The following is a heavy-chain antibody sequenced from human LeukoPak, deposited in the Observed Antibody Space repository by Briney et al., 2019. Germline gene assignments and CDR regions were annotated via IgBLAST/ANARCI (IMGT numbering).Heavy chain of an antibody. Sequence: VGSLRHSCVHSRFSPSSYWMRRVRQTPEKGLEWVANIKQDGSEKYYVDSVKGRFTISRDNAKSSLYLQMNSLRDEDTAVYYCARSRITMIVVVIRIDAFDIWGQGTMVTVSS. V-gene: IGHV3-7*02. CDR2: IKQDGSEK. D-gene: IGHD3-22*01. CDR1: RFSPSSYW. CDR3: ARSRITMIVVVIRIDAFDI. J-gene: IGHJ3*02.